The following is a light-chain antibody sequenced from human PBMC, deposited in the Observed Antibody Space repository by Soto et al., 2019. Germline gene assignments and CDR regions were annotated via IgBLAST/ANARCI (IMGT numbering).Light chain of an antibody. Sequence: QTVVTQEPSFSVSPGRTVTLTCGLSSGSVSTSYYPSWYQLTPGQAPRTLIYSTNTRSSGVPNRFSGSILENKAALTITGXXXXXXXDYYCVLYMGTGISVFGGGTKL. V-gene: IGLV8-61*01. CDR1: SGSVSTSYY. CDR3: VLYMGTGISV. CDR2: STN. J-gene: IGLJ3*02.